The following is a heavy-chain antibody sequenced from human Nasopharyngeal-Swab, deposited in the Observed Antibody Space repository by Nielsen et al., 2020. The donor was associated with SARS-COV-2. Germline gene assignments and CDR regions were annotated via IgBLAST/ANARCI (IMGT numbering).Heavy chain of an antibody. CDR1: GGSFSGYY. CDR2: INHSGST. D-gene: IGHD6-6*01. CDR3: ARGLYSSSSYRY. J-gene: IGHJ4*02. V-gene: IGHV4-34*01. Sequence: SETLSLTCAVYGGSFSGYYWSWIRQPPGKGLEWIGEINHSGSTNYNPSLKSRVTISVDTSKNQFSLKLSSVTAADTVVYYCARGLYSSSSYRYWGQGTLVTVSS.